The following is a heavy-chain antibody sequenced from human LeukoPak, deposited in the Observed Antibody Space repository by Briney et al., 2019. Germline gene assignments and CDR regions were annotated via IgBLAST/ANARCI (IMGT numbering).Heavy chain of an antibody. CDR1: GFIFSSYE. D-gene: IGHD6-19*01. Sequence: GGSLRLSCAASGFIFSSYEMNWVRQAPGKGLEWVSYISSSGSTIYYADSVKGRFTISRDNAKNTLYLQVNSLRAEDTAVYYCARGGKIALAGTRSSQYFQHWGQGTLVTVSS. CDR2: ISSSGSTI. V-gene: IGHV3-48*03. CDR3: ARGGKIALAGTRSSQYFQH. J-gene: IGHJ1*01.